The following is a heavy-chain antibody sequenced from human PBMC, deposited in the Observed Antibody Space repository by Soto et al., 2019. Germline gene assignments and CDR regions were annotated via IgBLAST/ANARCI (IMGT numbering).Heavy chain of an antibody. V-gene: IGHV1-69*13. D-gene: IGHD3-3*01. J-gene: IGHJ5*02. CDR3: ARGKRLGTIFGVVTAGEFDP. CDR1: GGTFSDYA. Sequence: SVKVSCKASGGTFSDYAISWVRQAPGQGLEWMGGLIPIFGTANYAQKFQGRVTISADESTSTAYMELTSLRSEDTAVYYCARGKRLGTIFGVVTAGEFDPWG. CDR2: LIPIFGTA.